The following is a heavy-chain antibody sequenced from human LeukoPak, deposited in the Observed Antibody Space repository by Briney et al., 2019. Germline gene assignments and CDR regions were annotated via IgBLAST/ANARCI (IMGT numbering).Heavy chain of an antibody. CDR1: GFTFSDSY. D-gene: IGHD1-1*01. Sequence: GGSLRLSCAASGFTFSDSYMSWIRQAPGKGLEWVSYISSSGSTIYYADSVKGRFTISRDSAKNSLFLQINSLRAEDSAVYFCARLRRIWNDVEFVDSWGQGTLVTVSS. V-gene: IGHV3-11*01. CDR3: ARLRRIWNDVEFVDS. CDR2: ISSSGSTI. J-gene: IGHJ4*02.